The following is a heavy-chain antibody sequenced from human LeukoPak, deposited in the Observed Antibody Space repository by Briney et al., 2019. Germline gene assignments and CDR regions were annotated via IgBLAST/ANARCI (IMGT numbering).Heavy chain of an antibody. CDR2: ISYDGSNK. D-gene: IGHD3-9*01. Sequence: GRSLRLSCAASGFTFGSYAMHWVRQAPGKGLERVAVISYDGSNKYYADSVKGRFTISRDNSKNTLYLQMNSLRAEDTAVYYCARGGARLVLYRGFDPWGQGTLVTVSS. CDR3: ARGGARLVLYRGFDP. CDR1: GFTFGSYA. V-gene: IGHV3-30-3*01. J-gene: IGHJ5*02.